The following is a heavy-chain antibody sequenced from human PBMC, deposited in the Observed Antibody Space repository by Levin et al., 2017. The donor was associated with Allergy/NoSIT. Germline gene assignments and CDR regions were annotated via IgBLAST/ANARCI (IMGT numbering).Heavy chain of an antibody. CDR3: ARHFSEKNYDYIWGSYRANWFDP. V-gene: IGHV4-39*01. J-gene: IGHJ5*02. CDR2: IYYSGST. D-gene: IGHD3-16*02. CDR1: GGSISSSSYY. Sequence: SETLSLTCTVSGGSISSSSYYWGWIRQPPGKGLEWIGSIYYSGSTYYNPSLKSRVTISVDTSKNQFSLKLSSVTAADTAVYYCARHFSEKNYDYIWGSYRANWFDPWGQGTLVTVSS.